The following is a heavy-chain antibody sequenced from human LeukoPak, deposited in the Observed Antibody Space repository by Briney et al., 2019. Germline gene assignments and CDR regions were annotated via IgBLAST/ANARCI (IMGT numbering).Heavy chain of an antibody. V-gene: IGHV4-59*01. J-gene: IGHJ3*02. CDR1: GGSINNYY. D-gene: IGHD1-26*01. CDR2: ISYSDNT. CDR3: ARDSYTGSHFEDTFDI. Sequence: SETLSLTCTVSGGSINNYYWSWIRQPPGKGLEWIGHISYSDNTNYNTSLRSRVTISVDTSNNQFCLRLSSVTAADTAVYYCARDSYTGSHFEDTFDIWGQGTMVTVSS.